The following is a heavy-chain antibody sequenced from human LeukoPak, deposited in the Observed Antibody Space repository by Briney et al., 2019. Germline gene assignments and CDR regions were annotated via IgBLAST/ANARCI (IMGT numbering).Heavy chain of an antibody. CDR2: IYYSGST. D-gene: IGHD2-2*01. CDR1: GVSISSSSYY. J-gene: IGHJ4*02. Sequence: SETLSLTCTVSGVSISSSSYYWGWIRQPPGKGLEWIGSIYYSGSTYYNPSLKSRVTISVDTSKNQFSLKLSSVTAADTAVYYCAKGVVPAATELWGQGTLVTVSS. V-gene: IGHV4-39*07. CDR3: AKGVVPAATEL.